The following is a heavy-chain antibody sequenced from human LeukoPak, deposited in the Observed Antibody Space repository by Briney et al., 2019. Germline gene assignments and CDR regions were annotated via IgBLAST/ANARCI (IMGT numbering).Heavy chain of an antibody. V-gene: IGHV3-66*02. Sequence: PGGSLRLSCAASGFTVSSNYMSWVRQAPGKGLEWVSVIYSGGSTYYADSVKGRFTISRDNSKSTLYLQMNSLRAEDTAVYYCATQVTATNPNDYWGQGTLVTVSS. J-gene: IGHJ4*02. CDR2: IYSGGST. CDR1: GFTVSSNY. CDR3: ATQVTATNPNDY. D-gene: IGHD1-7*01.